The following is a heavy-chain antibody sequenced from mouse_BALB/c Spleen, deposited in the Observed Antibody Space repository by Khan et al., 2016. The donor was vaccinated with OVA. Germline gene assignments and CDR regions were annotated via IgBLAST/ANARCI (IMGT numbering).Heavy chain of an antibody. Sequence: QVQLQQSGAELVRPGSSVKISCKASGYAFGSYWMNWVKQRPGQGLEWIGQIYPGDGNTHYNGNFKGKATLTADKSSSTAYMQLSSLTSEDSAVYFCARLGYWLAYWGQGTLVTVSA. CDR3: ARLGYWLAY. J-gene: IGHJ3*01. D-gene: IGHD2-14*01. V-gene: IGHV1-80*01. CDR2: IYPGDGNT. CDR1: GYAFGSYW.